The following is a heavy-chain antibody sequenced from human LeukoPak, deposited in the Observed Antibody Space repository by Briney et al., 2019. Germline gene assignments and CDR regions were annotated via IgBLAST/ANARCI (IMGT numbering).Heavy chain of an antibody. J-gene: IGHJ4*02. V-gene: IGHV3-30*18. D-gene: IGHD2-2*01. CDR2: ISYDGSNK. CDR1: GFTFSSYG. CDR3: AKVQRYQLLRGYFDY. Sequence: GGSLRLSCAASGFTFSSYGMHWVRQAPDKGLEWVAVISYDGSNKYYADSVKGRFTISRDNSKNTLYLQMNSLRAEDTAVYYCAKVQRYQLLRGYFDYWGQGTLVTVSS.